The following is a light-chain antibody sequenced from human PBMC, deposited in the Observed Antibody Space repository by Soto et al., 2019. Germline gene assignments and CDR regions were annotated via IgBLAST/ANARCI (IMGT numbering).Light chain of an antibody. Sequence: EIVMTQSPATLSVSPGERATLSCRASQSINSNLAWYQQKPGQAPRLLIYGASTRATGTPARFSGCGSGTEFTLAISSLQSEDFAVYYCQHHNEWVKSFGQGTKLEI. CDR3: QHHNEWVKS. J-gene: IGKJ2*03. CDR1: QSINSN. V-gene: IGKV3-15*01. CDR2: GAS.